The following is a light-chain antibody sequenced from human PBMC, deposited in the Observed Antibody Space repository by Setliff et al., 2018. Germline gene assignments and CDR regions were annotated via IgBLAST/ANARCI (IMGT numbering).Light chain of an antibody. CDR2: DVS. J-gene: IGLJ1*01. Sequence: QSALSQPRSVSGSPGQSVTISCTGTSSYVGGYNFVSWYQVYPGKAPKVMIYDVSKRPSGVPDRFSGSKSGTTSSLTISGLQPEDEADYYCCSFAGTYSVVFGTGTKGTVL. CDR1: SSYVGGYNF. CDR3: CSFAGTYSVV. V-gene: IGLV2-11*01.